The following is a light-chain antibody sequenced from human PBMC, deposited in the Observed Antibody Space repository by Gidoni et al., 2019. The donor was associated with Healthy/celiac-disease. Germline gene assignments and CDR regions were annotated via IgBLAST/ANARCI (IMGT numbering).Light chain of an antibody. V-gene: IGKV1-39*01. CDR3: QQSYSTPQRT. CDR2: AAS. CDR1: QSISSY. Sequence: DIQMTQSPSSLSASVGDRVTITFRASQSISSYLNWYQQKPGKAPKLLIYAASSLQSGVPSRFSGSGSGTDFTLTISSLQPEDFATYYCQQSYSTPQRTFGQXTKVEIK. J-gene: IGKJ1*01.